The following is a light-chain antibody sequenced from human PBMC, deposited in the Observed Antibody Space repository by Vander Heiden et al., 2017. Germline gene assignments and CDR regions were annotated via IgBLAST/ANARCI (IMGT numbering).Light chain of an antibody. CDR2: WES. J-gene: IGKJ5*01. Sequence: DIVTTLSLDPLAVSLGERATINCKSSACVLYSSTNQTYLAWYQQKPGQPPKLLISWESTRESGFPDRFSGSGSGTDFTLTISSLQAEDVAVDNFHLYDSTPITFGQASPMQTK. CDR1: ACVLYSSTNQTY. V-gene: IGKV4-1*01. CDR3: HLYDSTPIT.